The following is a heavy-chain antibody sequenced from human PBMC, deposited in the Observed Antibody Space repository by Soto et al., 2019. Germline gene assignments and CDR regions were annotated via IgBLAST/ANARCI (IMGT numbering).Heavy chain of an antibody. Sequence: EVQLLESGGGLVQPGGSLRLSCAASGFTFSSYAMSWVRQAPGKGLEWVSAISGSGGSTYYADSVKGRFTISRDNSKNTLYLQMNSLRAEDTAVYYCQKVVVVAAKRALGAFDIWGQGTMVTVSS. CDR2: ISGSGGST. CDR3: QKVVVVAAKRALGAFDI. D-gene: IGHD2-15*01. J-gene: IGHJ3*02. V-gene: IGHV3-23*01. CDR1: GFTFSSYA.